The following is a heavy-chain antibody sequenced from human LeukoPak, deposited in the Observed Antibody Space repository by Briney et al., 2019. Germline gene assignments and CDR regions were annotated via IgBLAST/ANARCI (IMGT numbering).Heavy chain of an antibody. CDR2: ISGSGGST. V-gene: IGHV3-23*01. J-gene: IGHJ6*03. Sequence: PGGSLRLSCAASGFTFSNYAMSWVRQAPGKGLEWVSAISGSGGSTYYADSVKGRFTISRDNSKNTLYLQMNSLRAEDTAVYYCAKRNSWPQGYYYYYYMDVWGKGTTVTVSS. CDR3: AKRNSWPQGYYYYYYMDV. CDR1: GFTFSNYA. D-gene: IGHD2-2*01.